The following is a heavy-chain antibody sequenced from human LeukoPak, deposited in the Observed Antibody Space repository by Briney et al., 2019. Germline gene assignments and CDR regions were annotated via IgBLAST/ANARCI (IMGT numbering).Heavy chain of an antibody. J-gene: IGHJ6*02. CDR3: ARDIVVVVAASQPHCYYYGMDV. V-gene: IGHV1-18*01. Sequence: ASVKVSCKASGYTFTSYGISWVRQAPGQGLEWMGWISAYNGNTNYAQKLQGRVTMTTDTSTSTAYMELRSLRSDDTAVYYCARDIVVVVAASQPHCYYYGMDVWGQGTTVTVSS. CDR2: ISAYNGNT. CDR1: GYTFTSYG. D-gene: IGHD2-15*01.